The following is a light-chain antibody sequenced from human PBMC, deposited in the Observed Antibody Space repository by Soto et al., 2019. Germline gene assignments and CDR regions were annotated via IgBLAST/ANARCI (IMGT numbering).Light chain of an antibody. J-gene: IGLJ3*02. Sequence: QFALTQPRSVSGSPGQSVTISCTGTNSDVGGYNYVSWYQQHPGKAPKVVIYDVTKRPSGVPDRFSGSKSGNTASLTISGLQAEDEADYYCCSYTGTYTWVFGGGTKVTVL. V-gene: IGLV2-11*01. CDR3: CSYTGTYTWV. CDR1: NSDVGGYNY. CDR2: DVT.